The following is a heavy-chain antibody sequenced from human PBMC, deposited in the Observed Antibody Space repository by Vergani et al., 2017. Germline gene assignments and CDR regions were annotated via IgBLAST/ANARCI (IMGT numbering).Heavy chain of an antibody. V-gene: IGHV1-24*01. CDR1: GYTFTAYY. CDR3: ATPRLRFSYYYYYVMDV. CDR2: FDPEDGET. J-gene: IGHJ6*02. Sequence: QVQLVQSGAEVGKPGASVKISCKASGYTFTAYYIHWVRQAPEQGLEWMGGFDPEDGETIYAQKFQGRATMTEDTSPDTAYMELISLRSEDTAVYYCATPRLRFSYYYYYVMDVWGQGTTVTVSS. D-gene: IGHD6-25*01.